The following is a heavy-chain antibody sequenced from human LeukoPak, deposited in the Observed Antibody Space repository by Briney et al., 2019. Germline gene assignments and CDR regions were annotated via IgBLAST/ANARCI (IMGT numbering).Heavy chain of an antibody. V-gene: IGHV3-23*01. CDR3: ARRTVLLLVDYGMDV. D-gene: IGHD2-15*01. CDR2: ISGCGGST. CDR1: GFTFSSYA. J-gene: IGHJ6*02. Sequence: GGSLRLSCAASGFTFSSYAMSWVRQAPGKGLEWVSAISGCGGSTYYADSVKGRFTISRDNAKNSLYLQMNSLRAEDTAVYYCARRTVLLLVDYGMDVWGQGTTVTVSS.